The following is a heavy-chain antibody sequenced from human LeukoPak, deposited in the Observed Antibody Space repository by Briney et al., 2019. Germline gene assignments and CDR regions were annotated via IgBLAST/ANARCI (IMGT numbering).Heavy chain of an antibody. Sequence: GGSLRLSCAASGFIFSSYWMSWVRQAQGKGLEWVANIKQDGSEKYYVDSVKGRFTISRDNAKNSLYLQMNSLRAEDTAVYYCARGGGYYWGQGTLVTVSS. D-gene: IGHD3-3*01. J-gene: IGHJ4*02. V-gene: IGHV3-7*01. CDR1: GFIFSSYW. CDR2: IKQDGSEK. CDR3: ARGGGYY.